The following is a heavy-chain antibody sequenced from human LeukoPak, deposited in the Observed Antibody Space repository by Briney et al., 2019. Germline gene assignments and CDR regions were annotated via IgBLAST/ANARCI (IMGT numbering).Heavy chain of an antibody. D-gene: IGHD2-2*02. CDR1: GYSISSGYY. CDR2: IYHSGST. Sequence: SETLSLTCTVSGYSISSGYYWGWIRQPPGKGLEWIGSIYHSGSTYYNPSLKSRVTISVDTSKNQFSLKLSSVTAADTAVYYCARDREYPDWGQGTLVTVSS. V-gene: IGHV4-38-2*02. CDR3: ARDREYPD. J-gene: IGHJ4*02.